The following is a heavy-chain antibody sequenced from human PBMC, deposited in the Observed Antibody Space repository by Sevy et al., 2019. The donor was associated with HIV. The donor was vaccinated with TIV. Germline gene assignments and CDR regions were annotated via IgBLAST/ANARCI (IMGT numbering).Heavy chain of an antibody. CDR3: ARVATDNDHHFDY. CDR1: GFTFISYG. J-gene: IGHJ4*02. V-gene: IGHV3-7*01. Sequence: GGSRRLSCEASGFTFISYGMSWFRQAPGKGLEGVANIKQDGSEKYYVDSVKGRFTISRDNAKNSLYLQMNSLRAEDTAVYYCARVATDNDHHFDYWGQGTLVTVSS. D-gene: IGHD1-1*01. CDR2: IKQDGSEK.